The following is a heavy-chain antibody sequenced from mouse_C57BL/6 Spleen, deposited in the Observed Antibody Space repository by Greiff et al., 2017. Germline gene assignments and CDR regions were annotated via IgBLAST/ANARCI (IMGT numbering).Heavy chain of an antibody. V-gene: IGHV1-55*01. CDR1: GYTFTSYW. CDR2: IYPGSGST. CDR3: ARADGNYEDD. Sequence: QVQLQQPGAELVKPGASVKMSCKASGYTFTSYWITWVKQRPGQGLEWIGDIYPGSGSTNYNEKFKSKATLTVDTSSSTAYMQLSSLTSEDSAVYYCARADGNYEDDRGEDTTLTVSS. J-gene: IGHJ2*01. D-gene: IGHD2-1*01.